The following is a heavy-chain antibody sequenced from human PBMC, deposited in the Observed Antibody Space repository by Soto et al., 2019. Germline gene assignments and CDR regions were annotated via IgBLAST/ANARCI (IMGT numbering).Heavy chain of an antibody. CDR3: ARQGINGAYHYYPMEG. CDR1: GYRFASYW. Sequence: PGDYLKISWQGSGYRFASYWIGWVRQMPGKGLEWMGMIYPGDSDTTYNPSFQGQVTMSVDKSISTAYLQWNSLKASDTAMYYCARQGINGAYHYYPMEGWGQGITVTV. V-gene: IGHV5-51*01. J-gene: IGHJ6*01. D-gene: IGHD2-8*01. CDR2: IYPGDSDT.